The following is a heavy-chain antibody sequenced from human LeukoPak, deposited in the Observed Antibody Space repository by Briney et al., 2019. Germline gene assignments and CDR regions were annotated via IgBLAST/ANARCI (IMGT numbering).Heavy chain of an antibody. D-gene: IGHD5-12*01. CDR1: GGSISSSRYY. Sequence: PSETLSLTCTVSGGSISSSRYYWGWIRQPPGKGLESIGCIYYSESTCYNPSLKSRVTISVDKSKNQFSLKLSSVTAADTAVYYSARASRHIDYWGQGTLVTVSS. CDR2: IYYSEST. CDR3: ARASRHIDY. J-gene: IGHJ4*02. V-gene: IGHV4-39*01.